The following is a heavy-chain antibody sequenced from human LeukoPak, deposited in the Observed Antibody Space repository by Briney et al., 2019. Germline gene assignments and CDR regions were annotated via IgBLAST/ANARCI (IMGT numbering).Heavy chain of an antibody. V-gene: IGHV3-23*01. CDR2: ITGSGDTT. Sequence: GGSLRLSCAASGFTFSSYAVTWVRQAPGKGLEWVSGITGSGDTTFYADSVKGRFTISRDNSRNTLYLQMNSLRAEDTAVYYCARGSSGSGSFDYWGQGTLVTVSS. D-gene: IGHD3-10*01. J-gene: IGHJ4*02. CDR1: GFTFSSYA. CDR3: ARGSSGSGSFDY.